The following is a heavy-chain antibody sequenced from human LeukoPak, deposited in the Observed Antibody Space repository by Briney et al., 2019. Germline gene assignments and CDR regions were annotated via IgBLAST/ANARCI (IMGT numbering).Heavy chain of an antibody. J-gene: IGHJ4*02. Sequence: PGGSLRLSCTASGFTFSSYAMSWVRQAPGKGLEWVSVISGSGGSTFHGDSVKGRFTISRDNSKNTLYLQMNSLRAEDTAVYYCAKDGVVTITFEYWGQGTLVTVSS. D-gene: IGHD3-16*01. CDR3: AKDGVVTITFEY. V-gene: IGHV3-23*01. CDR1: GFTFSSYA. CDR2: ISGSGGST.